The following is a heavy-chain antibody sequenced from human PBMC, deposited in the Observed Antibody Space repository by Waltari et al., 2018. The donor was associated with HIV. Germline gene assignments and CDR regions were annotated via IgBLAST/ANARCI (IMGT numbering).Heavy chain of an antibody. CDR2: INQSGST. Sequence: QVQLQQWGAGLLKPSGTLSLTCAVDGESFRGYYWSWIRQPQGKGLAWIGEINQSGSTKYNPSLKSRVSIAVDTSKKQFSLKLYSVTAADTAVYYCARKEVGATLKNAFDIWGPGTLVTASS. CDR1: GESFRGYY. D-gene: IGHD1-26*01. J-gene: IGHJ3*02. CDR3: ARKEVGATLKNAFDI. V-gene: IGHV4-34*01.